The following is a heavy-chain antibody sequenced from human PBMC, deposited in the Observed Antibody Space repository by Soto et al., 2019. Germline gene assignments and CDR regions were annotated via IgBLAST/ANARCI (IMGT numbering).Heavy chain of an antibody. CDR2: ISGSGGST. Sequence: GWSLRLSCAASGFTFSNYAMSWVRQPPGKGLEWVSAISGSGGSTYYADSVKGRFTISRDNSKNMLYLQMNSVRAEDTAVYYCAKDYYDSSGYSYFDYWGQGTQVTVSS. CDR1: GFTFSNYA. J-gene: IGHJ4*02. V-gene: IGHV3-23*01. D-gene: IGHD3-22*01. CDR3: AKDYYDSSGYSYFDY.